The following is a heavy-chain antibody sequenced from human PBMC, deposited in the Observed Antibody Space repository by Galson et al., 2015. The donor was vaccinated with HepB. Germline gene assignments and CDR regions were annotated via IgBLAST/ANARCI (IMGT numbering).Heavy chain of an antibody. V-gene: IGHV4-59*08. D-gene: IGHD6-19*01. J-gene: IGHJ4*02. CDR1: GGSIRSNN. CDR2: IYYSGTT. CDR3: ARRGSTAVADY. Sequence: SETLSLTCTVSGGSIRSNNWVWIRQPPGKGLEWIGDIYYSGTTNYNPSLKSRVTISVDTSKNQFSLTLSSVTAADTAMYYCARRGSTAVADYWGQGTLVTVSS.